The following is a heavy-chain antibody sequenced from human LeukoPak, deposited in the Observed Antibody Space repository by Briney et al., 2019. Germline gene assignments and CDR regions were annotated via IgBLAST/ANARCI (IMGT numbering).Heavy chain of an antibody. D-gene: IGHD3-10*01. Sequence: SETLSLTCTVSGGSISSYYWSWIRQPPGKGLEWIGYIYYSGSTNYNPSLKSRVTISVDTSKNQFSLKLSSVTAADTAVYYCASFDNMMVRGVIEGYGMDVWGQGTTVTVSS. J-gene: IGHJ6*02. CDR2: IYYSGST. CDR1: GGSISSYY. V-gene: IGHV4-59*08. CDR3: ASFDNMMVRGVIEGYGMDV.